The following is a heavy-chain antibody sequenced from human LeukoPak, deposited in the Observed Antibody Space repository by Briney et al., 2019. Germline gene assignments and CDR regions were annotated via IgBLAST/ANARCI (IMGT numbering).Heavy chain of an antibody. J-gene: IGHJ4*02. V-gene: IGHV3-48*02. CDR2: ISRSNSKT. D-gene: IGHD3-10*01. Sequence: GGSLRLPCAASGITVSPYDMNWIRQAPGKGLEWVSYISRSNSKTYYADSVRGRFTISRDNAKNALHLQMNSLRDEDTAVYYCAVSGYWGQGILVIVSS. CDR3: AVSGY. CDR1: GITVSPYD.